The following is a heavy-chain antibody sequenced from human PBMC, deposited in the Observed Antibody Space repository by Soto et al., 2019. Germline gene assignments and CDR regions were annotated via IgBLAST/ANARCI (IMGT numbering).Heavy chain of an antibody. V-gene: IGHV3-23*01. J-gene: IGHJ4*02. CDR2: ISGGGSNT. Sequence: GGSLRLSCAASGFTFSGYAMHWARQAPGKGLEWVSVISGGGSNTYYADSVKGRFTISRDNSKNTLYLQMNSLRAEDTAVYYCAKAPMTTVTTIVEYWGQGTLVTVSS. CDR1: GFTFSGYA. D-gene: IGHD4-17*01. CDR3: AKAPMTTVTTIVEY.